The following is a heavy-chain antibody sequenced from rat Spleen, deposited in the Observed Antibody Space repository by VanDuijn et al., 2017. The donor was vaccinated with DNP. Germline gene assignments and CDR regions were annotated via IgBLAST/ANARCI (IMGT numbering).Heavy chain of an antibody. CDR3: ARDYGSYPYYFDY. CDR1: GFTFSSYD. J-gene: IGHJ2*01. V-gene: IGHV5-25*01. CDR2: VNTGGGIT. D-gene: IGHD1-3*01. Sequence: EVQLVESGGGLLQPGRSLKLSCAASGFTFSSYDMAWVRQAPSKGLEWVASVNTGGGITYYRDSVKGRFIVSRDNAKSTLYLQVSSLRSEDTATYYCARDYGSYPYYFDYWGQGVMVTVSS.